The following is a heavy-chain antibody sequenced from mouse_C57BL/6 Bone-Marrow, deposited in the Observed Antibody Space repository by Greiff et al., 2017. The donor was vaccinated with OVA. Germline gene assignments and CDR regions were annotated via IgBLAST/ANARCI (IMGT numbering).Heavy chain of an antibody. V-gene: IGHV1-55*01. D-gene: IGHD1-1*02. CDR3: ARGERLWRFYAMDY. CDR1: GYTFTSYW. Sequence: VQLQQPGAELVKPGASVKMSCKASGYTFTSYWITWVKQRPGQGLEWIGGIYPGSGSTNYNENFKSQATLTLDTSSSTAYMQLSILTSEDSAVYYCARGERLWRFYAMDYWGQGTSVTVSS. J-gene: IGHJ4*01. CDR2: IYPGSGST.